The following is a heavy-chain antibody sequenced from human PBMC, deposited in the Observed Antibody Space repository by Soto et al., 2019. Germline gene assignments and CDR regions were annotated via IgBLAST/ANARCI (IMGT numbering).Heavy chain of an antibody. CDR2: INPNSGGT. Sequence: VASVKVSCKASGYTFTGYYIHWVRQAPGQGLEWMGWINPNSGGTKYPQKLQGRVTMTRDTSIRTVYMSLTGLKSDDTAVYFCARDLAKGGGSAGFDYWGQGTLVTVSS. J-gene: IGHJ4*02. D-gene: IGHD2-15*01. CDR3: ARDLAKGGGSAGFDY. V-gene: IGHV1-2*02. CDR1: GYTFTGYY.